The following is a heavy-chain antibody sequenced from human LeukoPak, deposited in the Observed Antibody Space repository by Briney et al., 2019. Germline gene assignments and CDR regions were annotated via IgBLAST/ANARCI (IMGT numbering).Heavy chain of an antibody. CDR1: GGSISSGGYS. CDR3: ARGSRSYFDY. J-gene: IGHJ4*02. Sequence: SETLSLTCAVSGGSISSGGYSWSWIRQPPGKGLEWIGYIYHSGSTYYNPSLKSRVTISVDRSKNQFSLKLSSVTAADTAVYYCARGSRSYFDYWGQGTLVTVSS. CDR2: IYHSGST. V-gene: IGHV4-30-2*01.